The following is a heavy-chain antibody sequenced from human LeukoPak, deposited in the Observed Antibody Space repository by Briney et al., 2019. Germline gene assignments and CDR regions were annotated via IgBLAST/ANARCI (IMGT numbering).Heavy chain of an antibody. CDR2: INHSGST. V-gene: IGHV4-34*01. CDR3: ARGHRYYGSGSYLGRFDY. CDR1: GGSFSGYY. Sequence: SETLSLTCAVYGGSFSGYYWSWIRQPPGKGLEWIGEINHSGSTNYNPSLKSRVTISVDTSKNQFSLKPSSVTAADTAVYYCARGHRYYGSGSYLGRFDYWGQGTLVTVSS. J-gene: IGHJ4*02. D-gene: IGHD3-10*01.